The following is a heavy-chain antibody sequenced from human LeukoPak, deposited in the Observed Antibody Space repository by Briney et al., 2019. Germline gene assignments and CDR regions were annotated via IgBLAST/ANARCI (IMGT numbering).Heavy chain of an antibody. D-gene: IGHD1-14*01. V-gene: IGHV3-53*01. Sequence: QTGGSLRLSCAASGFTVNSNSMSWVRQATGKGLECVAAIYSGDSTYYPDSVKGRFSISRDNSKNTLYLQMNSLRAEDTAVYYCARGNPGGEFYWGQGTLVTVSS. CDR1: GFTVNSNS. J-gene: IGHJ4*02. CDR3: ARGNPGGEFY. CDR2: IYSGDST.